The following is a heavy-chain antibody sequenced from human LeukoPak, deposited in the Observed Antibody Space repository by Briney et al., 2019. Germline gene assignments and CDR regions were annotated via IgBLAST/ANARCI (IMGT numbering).Heavy chain of an antibody. J-gene: IGHJ5*02. D-gene: IGHD6-13*01. CDR3: ASDNSIAATGTSVASWFDP. CDR1: GGSISSSNW. Sequence: PSETLSLTCAVSGGSISSSNWWSWVRQPPGKGLEWIGEIYHSGSTNYNPSLKSRVTISVDKSKNQFSLKLSSVTAADTAVYYCASDNSIAATGTSVASWFDPWGQGTLVTVSS. CDR2: IYHSGST. V-gene: IGHV4-4*02.